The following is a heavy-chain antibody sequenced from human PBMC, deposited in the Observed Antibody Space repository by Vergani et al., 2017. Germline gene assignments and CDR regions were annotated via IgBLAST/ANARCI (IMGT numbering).Heavy chain of an antibody. CDR1: GGSISSYY. V-gene: IGHV4-59*01. J-gene: IGHJ6*02. CDR3: ARESTEYSSGWYSDDYYYGMNV. CDR2: IYYSGST. D-gene: IGHD6-19*01. Sequence: QVQLQESGPGLVKPSATLSLTCTVSGGSISSYYWIWIRQPPGKGLEWIGYIYYSGSTNYNPSLKSRVTISVDTSKTQFSLKLSSVTAADTAVYYCARESTEYSSGWYSDDYYYGMNVWGQGTTVTVSS.